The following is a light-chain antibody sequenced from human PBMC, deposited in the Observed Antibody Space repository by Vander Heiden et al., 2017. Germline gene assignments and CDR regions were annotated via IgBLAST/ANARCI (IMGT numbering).Light chain of an antibody. V-gene: IGLV1-44*01. Sequence: SVLTQPPSASGSTGQRVTIPCSGNSSNIGSNTVNWYQHPPGPAPKLLIYSNNPRPSGVPDRFSGSKSGASAALTISVLQAEDEADYYCAARDDSLNGRVFGGGTKLTVL. J-gene: IGLJ3*02. CDR2: SNN. CDR3: AARDDSLNGRV. CDR1: SSNIGSNT.